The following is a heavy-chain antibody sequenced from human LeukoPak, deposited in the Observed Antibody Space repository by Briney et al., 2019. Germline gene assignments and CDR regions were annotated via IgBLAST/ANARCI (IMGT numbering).Heavy chain of an antibody. V-gene: IGHV3-23*01. Sequence: AGGSLRLSCAASGFTFSSYAMSWDRQAPVKGLEWVSGISGSGGSTYYADSVKGRFTISRDNSKNTLYLQMNSLRAEDTAVYYCAKMPVSYSSGWSNFDYWGQGTLVTVSP. CDR2: ISGSGGST. J-gene: IGHJ4*02. D-gene: IGHD6-19*01. CDR1: GFTFSSYA. CDR3: AKMPVSYSSGWSNFDY.